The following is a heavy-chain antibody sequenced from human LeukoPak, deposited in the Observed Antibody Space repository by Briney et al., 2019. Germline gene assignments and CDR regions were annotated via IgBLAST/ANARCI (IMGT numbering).Heavy chain of an antibody. J-gene: IGHJ6*04. D-gene: IGHD3-10*02. CDR3: AELGITMIGGV. CDR1: GFTFSSYE. CDR2: ISGSSSYI. V-gene: IGHV3-21*01. Sequence: PGGSLRLSCAASGFTFSSYEMNWVRQAPGKGLEWVSSISGSSSYIYDADSVKGRFTISRDNAKNSLYLQMNSLRAEDTAVYYCAELGITMIGGVWGKGTTVTISS.